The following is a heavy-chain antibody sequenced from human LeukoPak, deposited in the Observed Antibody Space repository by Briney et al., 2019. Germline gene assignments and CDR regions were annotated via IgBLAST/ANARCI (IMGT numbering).Heavy chain of an antibody. D-gene: IGHD5-18*01. CDR3: ARGADNYGYTFDY. V-gene: IGHV3-21*01. J-gene: IGHJ4*02. CDR2: ISSSSIYI. Sequence: PGGSLRLSCAASRFTFSRNSMNWVRQAPGKGLEWVSSISSSSIYIYYADSVKGRFTISRDNAKNSLYLEMNSLRAEDTAIYYCARGADNYGYTFDYWGQGTLVTASS. CDR1: RFTFSRNS.